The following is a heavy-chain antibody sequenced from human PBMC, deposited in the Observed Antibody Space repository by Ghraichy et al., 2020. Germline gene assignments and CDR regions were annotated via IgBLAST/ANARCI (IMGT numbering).Heavy chain of an antibody. CDR3: AKDATYYYGRGDWFDP. CDR2: IRYDGSNK. D-gene: IGHD3-10*01. CDR1: GFTFSSYG. V-gene: IGHV3-30*02. Sequence: GSLRLSCAASGFTFSSYGMHWVRQAPGKGLEWVAFIRYDGSNKYYADSVKGRFTISRDNSKNTLYLQMNSLRAEDTAVYYCAKDATYYYGRGDWFDPWGQGTLVTVSS. J-gene: IGHJ5*02.